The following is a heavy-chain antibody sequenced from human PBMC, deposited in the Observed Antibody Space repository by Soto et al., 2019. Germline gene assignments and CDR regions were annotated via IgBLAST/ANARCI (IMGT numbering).Heavy chain of an antibody. D-gene: IGHD3-9*01. CDR3: ARWGYDILTGYSTNWFDP. V-gene: IGHV4-61*05. Sequence: SETLSLTCTVSGGSISSRNYYWGWIRQSPGKGLEWIGYISYSGYTNNNPSLKGRVTISADTSKNQFSLKLSSVTAADTAVYYCARWGYDILTGYSTNWFDPWGQGTLVTVSS. CDR2: ISYSGYT. J-gene: IGHJ5*02. CDR1: GGSISSRNYY.